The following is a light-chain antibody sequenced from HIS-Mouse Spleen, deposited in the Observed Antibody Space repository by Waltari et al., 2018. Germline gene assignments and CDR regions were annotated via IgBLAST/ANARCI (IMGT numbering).Light chain of an antibody. V-gene: IGLV3-25*03. CDR3: QSADSSGTYV. Sequence: SYELTQPPSVSVSPGQTARITCSGDALPKQYAYWYQQKPGQAPVLGIYKDSERPSGIPWRLSGSSSGTTVTLTISGGQAEDEADYYCQSADSSGTYVFGTGTKVTVL. CDR2: KDS. J-gene: IGLJ1*01. CDR1: ALPKQY.